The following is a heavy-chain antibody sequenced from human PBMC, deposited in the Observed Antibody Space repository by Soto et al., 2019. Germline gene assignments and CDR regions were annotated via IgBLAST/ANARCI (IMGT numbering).Heavy chain of an antibody. CDR2: ISGGGDTT. CDR3: AKGRGGSGSLTPRVDF. CDR1: GFTFNNYA. J-gene: IGHJ4*02. D-gene: IGHD3-10*01. V-gene: IGHV3-23*01. Sequence: EVQLLESGGGLVQPGGSLRLSCAASGFTFNNYAMTWVRQAPGKGLEWVSAISGGGDTTSYADSVKGRFTVSRDGSKNTLYLQMSSLRGEDKALYYCAKGRGGSGSLTPRVDFWGQGTLVTVSS.